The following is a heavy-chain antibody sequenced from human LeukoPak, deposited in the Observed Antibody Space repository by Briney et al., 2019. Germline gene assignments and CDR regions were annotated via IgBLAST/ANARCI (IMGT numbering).Heavy chain of an antibody. D-gene: IGHD3-10*01. CDR3: ARVGYYSSGPFSYFDY. CDR2: ISYDGSRK. Sequence: GGSLRLSCAASGFTFSSYGMHWVRQAPGKGLEWVAVISYDGSRKYYADSVKGRFTISRDSSENTLYLQMNSLRVEDTAVYYCARVGYYSSGPFSYFDYWGQGTLVTVSS. J-gene: IGHJ4*02. CDR1: GFTFSSYG. V-gene: IGHV3-30*03.